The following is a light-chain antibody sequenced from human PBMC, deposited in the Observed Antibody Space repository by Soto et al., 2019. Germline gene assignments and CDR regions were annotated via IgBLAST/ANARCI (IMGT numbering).Light chain of an antibody. V-gene: IGKV1-39*01. CDR3: QQTFTTPHT. J-gene: IGKJ2*01. CDR2: GAS. Sequence: DIQMTQSPLSLSASVGDRVAITCQSSLSINTYLNWIQQKPGKAPKVLIYGASSLQNGVPSRFSGSGYGTIFTLTISSLQPEDSATYYWQQTFTTPHTFGRGTHLEIK. CDR1: LSINTY.